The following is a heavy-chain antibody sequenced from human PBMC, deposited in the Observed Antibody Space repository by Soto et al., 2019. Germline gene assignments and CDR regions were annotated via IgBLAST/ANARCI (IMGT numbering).Heavy chain of an antibody. CDR2: IYPGDSDT. CDR3: ARTESGYRYGFADV. J-gene: IGHJ6*02. Sequence: PGEPLKISCKGSGYSFTSYWISWVRQMPGKGLEWMGIIYPGDSDTIYSPSFQGQVTISADKSISTAYLQWSSLKASDTAMYYCARTESGYRYGFADVWGQGTTVPVSS. CDR1: GYSFTSYW. D-gene: IGHD5-18*01. V-gene: IGHV5-51*01.